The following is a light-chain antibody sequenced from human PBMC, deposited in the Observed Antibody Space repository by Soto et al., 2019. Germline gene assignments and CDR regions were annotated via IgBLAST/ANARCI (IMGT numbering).Light chain of an antibody. CDR1: QSVSSY. V-gene: IGKV3-20*01. Sequence: IVLTQSPATLPLSPGERATLSCRASQSVSSYLAWYQQKPGQAPRLLIYDGYSRATGSPDTFSGSGSGTDFTLTISRLEPEDFAVYYCQQYGSLPITFGQGTRLEI. CDR3: QQYGSLPIT. CDR2: DGY. J-gene: IGKJ5*01.